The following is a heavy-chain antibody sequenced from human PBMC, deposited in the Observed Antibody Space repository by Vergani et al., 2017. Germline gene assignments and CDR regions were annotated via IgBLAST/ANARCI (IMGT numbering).Heavy chain of an antibody. J-gene: IGHJ4*02. CDR1: GFSLSTSGMR. CDR2: IDWDDDK. CDR3: ARMGVAAAGTYFDH. Sequence: QVTLKESGPALVKPTQTLTLTCTFSGFSLSTSGMRVSWIRQPPGKALEWLARIDWDDDKFYSTSLKTRLTISKDTSKNQVVLTMTNMDPVDTATYYCARMGVAAAGTYFDHWGQGTQVTVSS. V-gene: IGHV2-70*04. D-gene: IGHD6-13*01.